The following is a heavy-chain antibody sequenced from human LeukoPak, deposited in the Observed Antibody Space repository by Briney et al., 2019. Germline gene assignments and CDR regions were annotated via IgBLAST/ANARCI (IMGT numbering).Heavy chain of an antibody. J-gene: IGHJ6*03. V-gene: IGHV3-7*01. CDR2: IKQDGSEK. CDR1: GFMFSSYW. Sequence: PGGSLRLSCAASGFMFSSYWMSWVRQAPGKGLEWVANIKQDGSEKYYVDSVKGRITISRDNAKNSLYLQMNSLTAEDTAMYYCVRDRRIHLWAYFYYMDVWGKGTTVTVSS. CDR3: VRDRRIHLWAYFYYMDV. D-gene: IGHD5-18*01.